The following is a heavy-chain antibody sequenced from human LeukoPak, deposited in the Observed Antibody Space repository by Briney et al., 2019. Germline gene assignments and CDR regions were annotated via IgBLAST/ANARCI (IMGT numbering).Heavy chain of an antibody. CDR1: GGTFNTYT. CDR3: ARDGGAGVGPAAANDY. V-gene: IGHV1-69*13. J-gene: IGHJ4*02. Sequence: ASVKVSCKASGGTFNTYTINWVRQAPGQGLEWMGGIIPIFGTANYAQKFQGIVTITADESTSTVYMELSSLRSEDTAVYYCARDGGAGVGPAAANDYWGQGTLVTVSS. CDR2: IIPIFGTA. D-gene: IGHD2-2*01.